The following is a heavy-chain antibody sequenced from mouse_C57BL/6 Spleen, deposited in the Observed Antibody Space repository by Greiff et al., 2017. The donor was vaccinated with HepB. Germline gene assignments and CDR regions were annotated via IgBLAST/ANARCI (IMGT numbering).Heavy chain of an antibody. V-gene: IGHV1-59*01. Sequence: VQLQQPGAELVRPGTSVKLSCKASGYTFTSYWMHWVKQRPGQGLEWIGVIDPSDSYTNYNQKFKGKATLTVDTSSSTAYMQLSSLTSEDSAVYYCARRRDKGDAMDYWGQGTSVTVSS. CDR2: IDPSDSYT. D-gene: IGHD1-3*01. CDR3: ARRRDKGDAMDY. J-gene: IGHJ4*01. CDR1: GYTFTSYW.